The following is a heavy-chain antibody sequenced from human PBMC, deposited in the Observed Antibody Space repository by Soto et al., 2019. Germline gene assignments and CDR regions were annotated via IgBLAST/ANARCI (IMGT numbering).Heavy chain of an antibody. CDR2: INFNSANT. CDR3: AKDLRTRWILGNFDS. V-gene: IGHV3-9*01. Sequence: SLRLSCEASGFTFSKFDMHWVRQPTGKGLEWVSTIGINFNSANTAYAESVKGRFTISRDNAKNSLYLQMNSLRAEDTAFHFCAKDLRTRWILGNFDSWGQGTLVTVS. CDR1: GFTFSKFD. D-gene: IGHD1-1*01. J-gene: IGHJ4*02.